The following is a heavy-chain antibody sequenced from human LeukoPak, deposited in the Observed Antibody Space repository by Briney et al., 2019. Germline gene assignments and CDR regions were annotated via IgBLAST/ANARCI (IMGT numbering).Heavy chain of an antibody. V-gene: IGHV1-69*13. CDR3: AGGYCSSTSCYLGY. CDR1: GDTFSSYA. CDR2: IIPIFGTA. Sequence: ASVKVSCKASGDTFSSYAISWVRQAPGQGLEWMGGIIPIFGTANYAQKFQGRVTITADESTSTAYMELSSLRSEDTAVYYCAGGYCSSTSCYLGYWGQGTLVTVSS. D-gene: IGHD2-2*01. J-gene: IGHJ4*02.